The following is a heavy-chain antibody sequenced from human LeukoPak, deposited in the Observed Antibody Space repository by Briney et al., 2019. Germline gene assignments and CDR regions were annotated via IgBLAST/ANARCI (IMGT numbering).Heavy chain of an antibody. D-gene: IGHD4-17*01. CDR3: AREDTVTKFDY. CDR1: GYTFTSYG. J-gene: IGHJ4*02. CDR2: ISAYNGNT. V-gene: IGHV1-18*01. Sequence: ASVKVSCKASGYTFTSYGISWVRQAPGQGLEWTGWISAYNGNTNYAQKLQGRVAMTTDTSTSTAYMELRSLRSDDTAVYYCAREDTVTKFDYWGQGTLVTVSS.